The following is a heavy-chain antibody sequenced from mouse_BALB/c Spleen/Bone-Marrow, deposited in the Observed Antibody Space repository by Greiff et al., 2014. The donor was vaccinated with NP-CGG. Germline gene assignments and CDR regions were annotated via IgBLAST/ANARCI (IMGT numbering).Heavy chain of an antibody. V-gene: IGHV5-4*02. D-gene: IGHD2-10*02. CDR2: VSDGGNYT. CDR1: GFTFSDYY. CDR3: ARSGERYGAMDY. Sequence: EVQVVESGGGLVKPGGSLKLSCAASGFTFSDYYMCWIRQTPERRLEWVATVSDGGNYTYYPDSVKGRFTISRDNAKNNLYLQMSSLKSEDTAMYYCARSGERYGAMDYWGQGTSVTVSS. J-gene: IGHJ4*01.